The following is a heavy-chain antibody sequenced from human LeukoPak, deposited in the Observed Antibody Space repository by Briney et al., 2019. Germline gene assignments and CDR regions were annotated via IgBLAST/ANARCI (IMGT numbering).Heavy chain of an antibody. CDR2: ISSSGSTI. J-gene: IGHJ4*02. D-gene: IGHD3-9*01. V-gene: IGHV3-11*01. Sequence: GGSLRLSCAASGFTFSDYYMSWIRQAPGKGLEWVSYISSSGSTIYYADSVKGRFTISRDNAKNSLYPQMNSLRAEDTAVYYCARDSYDILTGSESFDYWGQGTLVTVSS. CDR3: ARDSYDILTGSESFDY. CDR1: GFTFSDYY.